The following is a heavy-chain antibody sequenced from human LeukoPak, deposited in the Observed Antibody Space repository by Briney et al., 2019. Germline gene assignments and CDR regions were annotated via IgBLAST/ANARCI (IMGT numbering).Heavy chain of an antibody. CDR2: IDPSDSYT. D-gene: IGHD2-21*01. CDR3: ARWVRDFDY. CDR1: GYSFTSYW. J-gene: IGHJ4*02. V-gene: IGHV5-10-1*01. Sequence: GESLKISCKGSGYSFTSYWISWVRQMPGKGLEWMGRIDPSDSYTNYSPSFQGHVAISTDKSISTAFLQWSSLKASDTAMYYCARWVRDFDYWGQGTLVTVSS.